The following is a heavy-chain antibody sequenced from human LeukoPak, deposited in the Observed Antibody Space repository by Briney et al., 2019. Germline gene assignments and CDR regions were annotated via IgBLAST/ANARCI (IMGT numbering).Heavy chain of an antibody. V-gene: IGHV1-69*05. CDR3: ARGTSGTTSLFY. J-gene: IGHJ4*02. CDR1: GGTFSSYA. D-gene: IGHD1-7*01. CDR2: IIPIFGTA. Sequence: SVKVSCKASGGTFSSYAISWVRQAPGQRLEWMGRIIPIFGTANYAQKFQGRVTITTDESTSTAYMELSSLRSEDTAVSYCARGTSGTTSLFYWVQGTLVTVCS.